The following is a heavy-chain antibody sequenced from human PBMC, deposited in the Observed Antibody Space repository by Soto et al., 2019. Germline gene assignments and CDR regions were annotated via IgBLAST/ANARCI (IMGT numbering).Heavy chain of an antibody. Sequence: QVQLVQSGAEVKKPGSSVKVSCKASGGTFSSYAISWVRQAPGQGLEWMGGIIPIFGTANYAQKFQGSVTITADESTSTAYMELSSLRSDDTAVYYCARGGEDIVVVHSSSWYFDYWGQGTLVTVSS. CDR3: ARGGEDIVVVHSSSWYFDY. V-gene: IGHV1-69*01. J-gene: IGHJ4*02. CDR1: GGTFSSYA. D-gene: IGHD2-2*01. CDR2: IIPIFGTA.